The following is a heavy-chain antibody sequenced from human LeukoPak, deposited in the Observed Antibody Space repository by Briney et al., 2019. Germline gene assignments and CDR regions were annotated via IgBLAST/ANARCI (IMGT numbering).Heavy chain of an antibody. D-gene: IGHD5-12*01. J-gene: IGHJ5*02. CDR3: ATNAGGVDIVATMTRNWFDP. CDR2: INHSGSI. V-gene: IGHV4-34*01. CDR1: GGSFSGYY. Sequence: SETLSLTCAVYGGSFSGYYWSWIRQPPGKGLEWIGEINHSGSINYNASLKSRVTISVDTSKNQFSLKLSSVTAADTAVYYCATNAGGVDIVATMTRNWFDPWGQGTLVTVSS.